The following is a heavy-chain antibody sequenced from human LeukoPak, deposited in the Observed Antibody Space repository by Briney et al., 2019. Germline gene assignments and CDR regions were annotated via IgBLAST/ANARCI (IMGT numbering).Heavy chain of an antibody. D-gene: IGHD4-23*01. J-gene: IGHJ2*01. Sequence: SETLSLTCTVSGGSISSYYWSWIRQPPGKGLEWIGYIYYSGSTNYNPSLKSRVTISVDTSKNQFSLKLSSVTAADTAVYYCARHPGCRWHGPRWYFDLWGRGTLVTVSS. CDR1: GGSISSYY. CDR2: IYYSGST. V-gene: IGHV4-59*08. CDR3: ARHPGCRWHGPRWYFDL.